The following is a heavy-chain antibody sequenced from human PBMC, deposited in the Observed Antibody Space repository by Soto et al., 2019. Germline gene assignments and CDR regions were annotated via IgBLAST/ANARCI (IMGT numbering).Heavy chain of an antibody. J-gene: IGHJ4*02. V-gene: IGHV4-39*01. CDR1: GGSISSSSYY. D-gene: IGHD2-15*01. Sequence: QLQLQESGPGLVKPSETLSLTCTVSGGSISSSSYYWGWIRQPPGKGLEWIGSIYYSGSTYYNPSLTSQVTISVDTSKNQFSLKLSSVTAADTAVYYCARHTPAISISDHWGQGTLVTVSS. CDR3: ARHTPAISISDH. CDR2: IYYSGST.